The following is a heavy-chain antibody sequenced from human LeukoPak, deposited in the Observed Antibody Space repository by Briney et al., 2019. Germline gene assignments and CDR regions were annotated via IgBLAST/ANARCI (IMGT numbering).Heavy chain of an antibody. V-gene: IGHV1-69*13. D-gene: IGHD3-9*01. CDR3: PTSTHHLLTGYYNWFDP. CDR1: GGTFSSYA. Sequence: SVTVSCKASGGTFSSYAISWVRQAPGQGLEWMGGIIPIFGTANYAQTFQGRVTITADESTRTAYLELSSLRSEDTAVYYCPTSTHHLLTGYYNWFDPWGQGTLVTVSS. J-gene: IGHJ5*02. CDR2: IIPIFGTA.